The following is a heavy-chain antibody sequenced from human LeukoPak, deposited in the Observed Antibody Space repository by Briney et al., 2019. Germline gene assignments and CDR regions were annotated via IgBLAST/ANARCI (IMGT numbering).Heavy chain of an antibody. Sequence: GGPLRLPCAASGFTFSGSAMHWVRQASGKGLEWVGRIRSKANSYATAYAASVKGRFTISRDDSKNTAYLQMNSLKTEDTAVYYCTRHSDILTGYYYAFDIWGQGTMVTVSS. D-gene: IGHD3-9*01. CDR3: TRHSDILTGYYYAFDI. CDR1: GFTFSGSA. V-gene: IGHV3-73*01. CDR2: IRSKANSYAT. J-gene: IGHJ3*02.